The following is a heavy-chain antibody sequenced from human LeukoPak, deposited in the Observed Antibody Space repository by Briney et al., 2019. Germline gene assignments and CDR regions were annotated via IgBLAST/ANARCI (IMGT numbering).Heavy chain of an antibody. CDR3: ARDQPIGYNYGYPFDN. D-gene: IGHD5-18*01. CDR2: ISSSGSTI. Sequence: PGGSLRLSCAASVFTFSDYYMSWIRQAPGKGLEWVSYISSSGSTIYYADSVKGRFTISRDNAKNSLYLQMNNLRVEDTAVYYCARDQPIGYNYGYPFDNWGQGTLVTVSS. V-gene: IGHV3-11*04. J-gene: IGHJ4*02. CDR1: VFTFSDYY.